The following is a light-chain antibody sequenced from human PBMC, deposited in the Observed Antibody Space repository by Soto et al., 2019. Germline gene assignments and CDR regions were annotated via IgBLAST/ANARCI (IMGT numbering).Light chain of an antibody. Sequence: VLTQSPVTLSLSPGETATLFCKASQSVGIYLGWFQQKPGQAPRVLIYDATNRAGGVPDRFSGSGSGTDFPPTIRSLGAESSAVYFCQQRDIWPPLTFGGGNKLEIK. CDR3: QQRDIWPPLT. CDR2: DAT. V-gene: IGKV3-11*01. CDR1: QSVGIY. J-gene: IGKJ4*01.